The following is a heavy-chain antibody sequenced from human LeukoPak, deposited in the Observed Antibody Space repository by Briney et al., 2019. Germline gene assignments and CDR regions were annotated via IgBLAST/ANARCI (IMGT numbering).Heavy chain of an antibody. J-gene: IGHJ6*03. Sequence: GGSLRLSCAASGFTVSSNYMSWVRQAPGKGLEWVSVIYSGGSTYYADSVKGRFTISRDNSKNTLYLQMNSLRAEDTAVYYCARGSAWFLDYYYYMDVWGKGTTVTVSS. CDR1: GFTVSSNY. CDR3: ARGSAWFLDYYYYMDV. V-gene: IGHV3-66*02. CDR2: IYSGGST. D-gene: IGHD6-19*01.